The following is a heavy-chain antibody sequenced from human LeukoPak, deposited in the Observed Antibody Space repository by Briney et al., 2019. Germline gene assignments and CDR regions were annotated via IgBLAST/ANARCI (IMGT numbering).Heavy chain of an antibody. V-gene: IGHV7-4-1*02. Sequence: ASVKVSCKASGYTFTSYAMNWVRQAPGQGLEWMGWINTNTGNPTYAQGFTGRFVFSLDTSVSTAYLQISSLKAEDTAVYYCARVDSQYYYYYYYMDVRGKGTTVTVSS. CDR1: GYTFTSYA. D-gene: IGHD3-9*01. CDR3: ARVDSQYYYYYYYMDV. CDR2: INTNTGNP. J-gene: IGHJ6*03.